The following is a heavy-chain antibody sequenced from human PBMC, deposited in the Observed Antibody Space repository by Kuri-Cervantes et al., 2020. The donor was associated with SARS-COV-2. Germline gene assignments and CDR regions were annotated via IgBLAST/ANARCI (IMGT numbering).Heavy chain of an antibody. CDR3: AKVDGTGNYDFWSGYIYYYYMDV. CDR2: ISYDGSNK. V-gene: IGHV3-30-3*01. Sequence: LSLTCAASGFTFSSYAMHWVRQAPGKGLEWVAVISYDGSNKYYADSVKGRFTISRDNSKNTLYLQMNSLRAEDTAVYYCAKVDGTGNYDFWSGYIYYYYMDVWGKGTTVTVSS. J-gene: IGHJ6*03. CDR1: GFTFSSYA. D-gene: IGHD3-3*01.